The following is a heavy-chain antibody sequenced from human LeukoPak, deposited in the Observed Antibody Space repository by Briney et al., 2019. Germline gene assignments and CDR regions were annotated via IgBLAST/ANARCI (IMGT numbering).Heavy chain of an antibody. V-gene: IGHV4-31*03. Sequence: SQTLSLTCTVSGGSISSGGYYWSWIRQHPGKGLEWIGYIYYSGSTYYNTSLKSRVTISIDTSKNQFSLKLSSVTAADTAMYFCAREPYRGPLDYWGQGTLVTVSS. CDR3: AREPYRGPLDY. CDR2: IYYSGST. J-gene: IGHJ4*02. CDR1: GGSISSGGYY. D-gene: IGHD2-2*01.